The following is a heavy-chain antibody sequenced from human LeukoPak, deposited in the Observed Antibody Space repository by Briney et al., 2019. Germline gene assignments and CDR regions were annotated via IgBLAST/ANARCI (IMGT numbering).Heavy chain of an antibody. J-gene: IGHJ4*02. CDR3: ARDQVYYDFWSAY. Sequence: GGSLRLSCAASGFTFTDYAMSWVRQAPGKGLGWVAFIRSKAHGGTTEYAASVKGRFTFSRDDSRSVAYLQMNNLRTEDTAVYYCARDQVYYDFWSAYWGQGTLVTVSS. V-gene: IGHV3-49*04. CDR1: GFTFTDYA. D-gene: IGHD3-3*01. CDR2: IRSKAHGGTT.